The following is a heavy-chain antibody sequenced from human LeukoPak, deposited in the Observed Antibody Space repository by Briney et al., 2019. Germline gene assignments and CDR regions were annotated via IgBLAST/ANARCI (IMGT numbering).Heavy chain of an antibody. J-gene: IGHJ4*02. CDR1: GFTFSSFS. V-gene: IGHV3-21*01. CDR3: ARDPGGFQLPYYFDY. D-gene: IGHD2-2*01. Sequence: PGGSLRLSCAASGFTFSSFSMNWVRQAPGKGLEWVSPISSSSSYIYYADSVKGRFTISRDNAKNSLYLQMNSLRAEDTAVYYCARDPGGFQLPYYFDYWGQGTLVTVSS. CDR2: ISSSSSYI.